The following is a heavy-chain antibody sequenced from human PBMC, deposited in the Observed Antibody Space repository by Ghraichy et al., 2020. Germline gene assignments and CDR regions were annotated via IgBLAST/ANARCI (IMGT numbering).Heavy chain of an antibody. CDR2: IKQDGSEK. CDR3: ARDLYYYDSSGRGIFDY. Sequence: GESLNISCAASGFTFSSYWMSWVRQAPGKGLEWVANIKQDGSEKYYVDSVKGRFTISRDNAKNSLYLQMNSLRAEDTAVYYCARDLYYYDSSGRGIFDYWGQGTLVTVSS. V-gene: IGHV3-7*01. CDR1: GFTFSSYW. J-gene: IGHJ4*02. D-gene: IGHD3-22*01.